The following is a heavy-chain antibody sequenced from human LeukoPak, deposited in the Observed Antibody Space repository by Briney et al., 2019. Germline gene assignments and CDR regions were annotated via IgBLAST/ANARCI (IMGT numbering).Heavy chain of an antibody. Sequence: SVKVSCRASGGTFSSYAISWVRQAPGQGLEWMGGIIPIFGTANYAQKFQGRVTITADKSTSTAYMELSSLRSEDTAVYYCARDAGAPLLYYYYYYGMDVWGKGTTVTVSS. CDR1: GGTFSSYA. CDR3: ARDAGAPLLYYYYYYGMDV. V-gene: IGHV1-69*06. D-gene: IGHD3-10*01. J-gene: IGHJ6*04. CDR2: IIPIFGTA.